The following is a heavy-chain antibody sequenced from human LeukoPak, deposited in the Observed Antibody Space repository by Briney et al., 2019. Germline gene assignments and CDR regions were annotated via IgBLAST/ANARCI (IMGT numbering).Heavy chain of an antibody. Sequence: GGSLRLSCAASGFTFSSYAMGWVRQAPGKGLEWVSVISGRGGNTYYADSVKGRFTISRDNSKNTLYLQMNSLRAEDTAIYYCAKDGKGAPVAGTGYFDYWGQGTLVTVSS. D-gene: IGHD6-19*01. J-gene: IGHJ4*02. CDR3: AKDGKGAPVAGTGYFDY. CDR1: GFTFSSYA. V-gene: IGHV3-23*01. CDR2: ISGRGGNT.